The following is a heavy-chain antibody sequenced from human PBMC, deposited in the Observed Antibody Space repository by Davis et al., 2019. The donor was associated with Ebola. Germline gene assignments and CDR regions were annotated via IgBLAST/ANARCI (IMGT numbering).Heavy chain of an antibody. CDR3: ARAGYYFQKTDYHGLRAFDM. CDR1: GFIFSTHT. CDR2: IGSDGINT. V-gene: IGHV3-30-3*01. D-gene: IGHD3-10*01. Sequence: GESLKISCAASGFIFSTHTMHWVRQAPGKGLEWVAVIGSDGINTVYADSVKGRFTISRDNSENTLYLQMNSLTTEDTAIYYCARAGYYFQKTDYHGLRAFDMWGQGTMVTAPS. J-gene: IGHJ3*02.